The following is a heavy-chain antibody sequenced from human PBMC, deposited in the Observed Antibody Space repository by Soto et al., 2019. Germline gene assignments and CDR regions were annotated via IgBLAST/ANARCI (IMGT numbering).Heavy chain of an antibody. V-gene: IGHV2-5*02. D-gene: IGHD3-22*01. J-gene: IGHJ5*02. CDR2: IYWDDDK. CDR3: AHSLIGYYYDSSGSNWFDP. Sequence: QITLKESGPTLVKPTQTLTLTCTFSGFSLSTSGVGVGWIRQPPGKALEWLALIYWDDDKRYSPSLKSRLTFTKDTPXTXVXXTMTNMDPVATATYYCAHSLIGYYYDSSGSNWFDPWGQGTLVTVSS. CDR1: GFSLSTSGVG.